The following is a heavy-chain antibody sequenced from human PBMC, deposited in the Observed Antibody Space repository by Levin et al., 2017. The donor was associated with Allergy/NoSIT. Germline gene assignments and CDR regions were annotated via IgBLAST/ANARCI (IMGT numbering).Heavy chain of an antibody. V-gene: IGHV3-30*03. CDR1: GFTFSSYG. D-gene: IGHD3-3*01. J-gene: IGHJ6*02. CDR3: ARVYDFWSGYYGMDG. Sequence: GGSLRLSCAASGFTFSSYGMHWVRQAPGKGLEWVAVISYDGSNKYYADSVKGRFTISRDNSKNTLYLQMNSLRAEDTAVYYCARVYDFWSGYYGMDGWGQGTTVTVSS. CDR2: ISYDGSNK.